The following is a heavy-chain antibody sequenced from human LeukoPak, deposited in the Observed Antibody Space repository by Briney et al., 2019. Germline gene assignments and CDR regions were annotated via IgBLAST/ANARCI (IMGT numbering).Heavy chain of an antibody. V-gene: IGHV4-34*09. D-gene: IGHD6-13*01. J-gene: IGHJ4*02. CDR3: ARVDPSHGIAAAASYYFDY. Sequence: SETLSLTCAVYGGSFSGYYWSWIRQPPGKGLEWIGYIYYSGSTYYNPSLKSRVTISVDTSKNQFSLKLSSVTAADTAVYYCARVDPSHGIAAAASYYFDYWGQGTLVTVSS. CDR1: GGSFSGYY. CDR2: IYYSGST.